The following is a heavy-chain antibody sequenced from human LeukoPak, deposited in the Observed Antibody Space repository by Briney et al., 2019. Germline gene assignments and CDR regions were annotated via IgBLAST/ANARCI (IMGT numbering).Heavy chain of an antibody. J-gene: IGHJ1*01. CDR2: IYYSGST. Sequence: SETLSLTCTVSGGSISSYYWSWIRQPPGKGLEWIGYIYYSGSTNYNPSLKSRVTISVDTSKNQFSLKLTSVTAADASVYFCARGFCRGESCHSGEYFQHWGQGTLVTVSS. D-gene: IGHD2-15*01. CDR1: GGSISSYY. CDR3: ARGFCRGESCHSGEYFQH. V-gene: IGHV4-59*12.